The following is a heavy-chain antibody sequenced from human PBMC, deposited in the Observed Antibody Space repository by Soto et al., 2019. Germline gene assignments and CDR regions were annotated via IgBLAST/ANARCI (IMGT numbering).Heavy chain of an antibody. CDR2: ISAYNGNT. D-gene: IGHD3-22*01. CDR3: ARDRVYYYDSSGLDAFDI. J-gene: IGHJ3*02. V-gene: IGHV1-18*04. CDR1: GYTFTSYG. Sequence: ASVKVSCKASGYTFTSYGISWVRQAPGQGLEWMGWISAYNGNTNYAQKLQGRVTMTTDTSTSTAYMELRSLRSDDTAVYYCARDRVYYYDSSGLDAFDIWGQGTMVTVSS.